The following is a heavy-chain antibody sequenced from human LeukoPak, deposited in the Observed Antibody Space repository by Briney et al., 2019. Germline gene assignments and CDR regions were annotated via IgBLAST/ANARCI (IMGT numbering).Heavy chain of an antibody. J-gene: IGHJ4*02. V-gene: IGHV1-18*01. CDR1: GYTFTSYD. Sequence: ASVKVSCKASGYTFTSYDINWVRQAPGQGLEWMGWISTYYGNTNYVQNFQGRVTMTTDTSTSTTYMELRSLRSDDTAVYYCASGTPDSSGYSNYWGQGTLVTVSS. D-gene: IGHD3-22*01. CDR2: ISTYYGNT. CDR3: ASGTPDSSGYSNY.